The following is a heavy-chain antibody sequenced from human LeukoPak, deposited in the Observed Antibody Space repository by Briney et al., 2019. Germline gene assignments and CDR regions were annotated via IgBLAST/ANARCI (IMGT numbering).Heavy chain of an antibody. J-gene: IGHJ5*02. CDR1: GGSINNNIHY. V-gene: IGHV4-39*07. D-gene: IGHD3-22*01. Sequence: PSETLSLTCTVSGGSINNNIHYWGWIRQPPGKGLDRIGTIFYSGQTYYNPSLKSRVTISVDKSKNQFSLKLSSVTAADTAVYYCAREGGHYDSSGRGWFDPWGQGTLVTVSS. CDR3: AREGGHYDSSGRGWFDP. CDR2: IFYSGQT.